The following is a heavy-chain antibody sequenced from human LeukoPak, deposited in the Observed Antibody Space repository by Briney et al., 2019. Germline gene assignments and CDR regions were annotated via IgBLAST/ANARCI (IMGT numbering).Heavy chain of an antibody. CDR3: ATGRGYFAMHYYMDV. V-gene: IGHV3-30*02. Sequence: PGGSLRLSCAASGLPFNTYSMHWVRQAPGKGLEWVAFIRYDGSVQYYIDSVTGRFTISRDNSKNTLYLQMNSLRDEDTAVYSCATGRGYFAMHYYMDVWGKGTTVTVSS. D-gene: IGHD2/OR15-2a*01. J-gene: IGHJ6*03. CDR2: IRYDGSVQ. CDR1: GLPFNTYS.